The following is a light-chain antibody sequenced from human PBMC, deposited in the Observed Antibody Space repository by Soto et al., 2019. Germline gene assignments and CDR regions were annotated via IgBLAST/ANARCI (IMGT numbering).Light chain of an antibody. CDR3: QQYHSYPRT. J-gene: IGKJ1*01. CDR2: KAS. V-gene: IGKV1-5*03. Sequence: DIQMAQSPSTLSASVGDRVTITCRASQSISSWLAWYQQKPGKAPKLLIYKASSSESGVPSRFSGSGSGTEFTLTISSLQPDDFATYFCQQYHSYPRTFGQGTKVEIK. CDR1: QSISSW.